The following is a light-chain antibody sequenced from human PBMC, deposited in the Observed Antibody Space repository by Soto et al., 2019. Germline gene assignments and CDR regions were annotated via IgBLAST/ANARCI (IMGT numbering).Light chain of an antibody. V-gene: IGKV3-20*01. CDR1: QSVSSSY. Sequence: ETVLTQSPGTLSLSPGERATLSCRASQSVSSSYLAWYQQKPGQAPRLLIHGASSRATGIPDRFSGSGSGTDFTLTISRLEPEDFAVYYCQQYGRPFGQGTKVDIK. CDR3: QQYGRP. J-gene: IGKJ1*01. CDR2: GAS.